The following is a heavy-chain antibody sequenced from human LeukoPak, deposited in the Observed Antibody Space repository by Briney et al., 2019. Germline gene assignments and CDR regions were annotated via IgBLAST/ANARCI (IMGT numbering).Heavy chain of an antibody. J-gene: IGHJ4*02. D-gene: IGHD6-19*01. Sequence: PGGSLRLSCAASGFTFSSYGMHWVRQAPGKGLEWMAVIWYDGSNKYYADSVKGRFTISRDNSKNTLYLQMNSLRAEDTAVYYCARMEYSSGWGIDYWGQGTLVTVSS. V-gene: IGHV3-33*01. CDR3: ARMEYSSGWGIDY. CDR1: GFTFSSYG. CDR2: IWYDGSNK.